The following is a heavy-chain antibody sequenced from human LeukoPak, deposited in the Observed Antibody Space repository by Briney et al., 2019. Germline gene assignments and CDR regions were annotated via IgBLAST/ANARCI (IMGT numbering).Heavy chain of an antibody. CDR1: GFTFSSYG. CDR2: IWYDGSNK. D-gene: IGHD1-1*01. J-gene: IGHJ4*02. Sequence: GGSLRLTCAASGFTFSSYGMHWVRQAPGKGLEWVAVIWYDGSNKYYADSVKGRFTISRDNSKNTLYLQMNSLRAEDTAVYYCAKIWNDEDYWGQGTLVTVSS. CDR3: AKIWNDEDY. V-gene: IGHV3-33*06.